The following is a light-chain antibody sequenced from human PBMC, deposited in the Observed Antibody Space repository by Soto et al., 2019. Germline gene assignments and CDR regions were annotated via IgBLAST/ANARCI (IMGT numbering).Light chain of an antibody. CDR3: SSYTTNSTPYV. V-gene: IGLV2-14*01. Sequence: SPLTQLAPFSGSPEHPSTFSSPESGREVGGYNYVSLYQQHPGKAPKLIIYEVSTRPSGVSNRFSGSKSGNTASLTISGLQAEDEADYYCSSYTTNSTPYVFGTGTKVTVL. CDR2: EVS. CDR1: GREVGGYNY. J-gene: IGLJ1*01.